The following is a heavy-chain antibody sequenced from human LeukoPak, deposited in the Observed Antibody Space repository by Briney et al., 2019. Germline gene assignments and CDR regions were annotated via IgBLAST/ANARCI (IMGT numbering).Heavy chain of an antibody. CDR3: TTKRGYSYCYAD. J-gene: IGHJ4*02. CDR2: IYSGGST. CDR1: GLTVSSNY. Sequence: GGSLRLSCAASGLTVSSNYLSWVRQAPGKGLEWLSVIYSGGSTYYADSVKGRFTISRDNSKNTLYLQMNSLRAEDTAVYYCTTKRGYSYCYADWGQGTLVTVSS. D-gene: IGHD5-18*01. V-gene: IGHV3-66*01.